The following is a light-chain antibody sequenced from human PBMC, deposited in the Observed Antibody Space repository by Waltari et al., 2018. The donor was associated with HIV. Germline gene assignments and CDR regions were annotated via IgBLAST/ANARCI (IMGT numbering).Light chain of an antibody. CDR1: QSLESAYGNIY. V-gene: IGKV2-30*01. CDR2: KVS. J-gene: IGKJ4*01. Sequence: VVMTQSPSSLRVTLGRAASISCRSSQSLESAYGNIYLNWVHQRPGHPPRRLIYKVSNRDSGVPDRISGRGSDTDFTLESRGVEAEDVGLYFCMQGKYFRSFGGGTKVEV. CDR3: MQGKYFRS.